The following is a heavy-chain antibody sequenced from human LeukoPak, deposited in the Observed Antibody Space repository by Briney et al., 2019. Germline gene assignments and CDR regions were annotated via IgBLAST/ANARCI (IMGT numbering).Heavy chain of an antibody. CDR2: IIPILGIA. D-gene: IGHD2-2*01. J-gene: IGHJ6*02. Sequence: VASVKVSCKASGGTFSSYAISWVRQAPGQGLEWMGRIIPILGIANYAQKFQGRVTITADKSTSTAYMELSSLRSEDTAAYYCAREDIVVVPAAMMDGWYYYGMDVWGQGTTVTVSS. CDR1: GGTFSSYA. V-gene: IGHV1-69*04. CDR3: AREDIVVVPAAMMDGWYYYGMDV.